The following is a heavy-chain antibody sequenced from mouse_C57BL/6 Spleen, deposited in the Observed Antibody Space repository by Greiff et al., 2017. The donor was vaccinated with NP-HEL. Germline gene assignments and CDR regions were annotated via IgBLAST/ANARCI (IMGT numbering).Heavy chain of an antibody. V-gene: IGHV3-6*01. Sequence: EVKLMESGPGLVKPSQSLSLTCSVTGYSITSGYYWNWIRQFPGNKLEWMGYISYDGSNNYNPSLKNRISITRDTSKNQFFLKLNSVTTEDTATYYCAKESYGSREIFFAYWGQGTLVTVSA. CDR3: AKESYGSREIFFAY. CDR1: GYSITSGYY. J-gene: IGHJ3*01. D-gene: IGHD1-1*01. CDR2: ISYDGSN.